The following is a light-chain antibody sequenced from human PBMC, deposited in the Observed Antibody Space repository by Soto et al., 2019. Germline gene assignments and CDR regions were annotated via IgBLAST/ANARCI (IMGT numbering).Light chain of an antibody. Sequence: IQMTQSPSSLSASVGDRVTITCRASQRIGTYLNWYQQRPGKAPKLLISPISTLQRGVPSRFSGSCSGTDFTLTITGLQPEDCATYYCQQSYSTPYTFGQGTKLEIK. CDR3: QQSYSTPYT. V-gene: IGKV1-39*01. CDR2: PIS. CDR1: QRIGTY. J-gene: IGKJ2*01.